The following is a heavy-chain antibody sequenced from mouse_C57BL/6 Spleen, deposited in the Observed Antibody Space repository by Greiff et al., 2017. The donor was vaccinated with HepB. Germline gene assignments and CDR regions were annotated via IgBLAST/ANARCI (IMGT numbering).Heavy chain of an antibody. CDR1: GYAFTNYL. CDR3: ARERTPWYFDV. V-gene: IGHV1-54*01. J-gene: IGHJ1*03. Sequence: QVQLQQSGAELVRPGTSVKVSCKASGYAFTNYLIEWVKQRPGQGLEWIGVINPGSGGTNYNEKFKGKATLTADKSSSTAYMQLSSLTSEDSAVYFCARERTPWYFDVWGTGTTVTVSS. CDR2: INPGSGGT.